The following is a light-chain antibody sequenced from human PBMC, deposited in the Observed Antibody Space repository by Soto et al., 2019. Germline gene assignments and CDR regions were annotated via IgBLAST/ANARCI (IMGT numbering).Light chain of an antibody. V-gene: IGKV3-20*01. Sequence: EIVLTPSPGTLSLSPGERATLSCRASQSVSSSYLAWYQQKPGQAPRLLIYDASSRATGIPDRFSGSGSGTDFTLTISRLEPEDFAVYYCQQYGSSSYTFGQGTKLEIK. CDR3: QQYGSSSYT. CDR2: DAS. CDR1: QSVSSSY. J-gene: IGKJ2*01.